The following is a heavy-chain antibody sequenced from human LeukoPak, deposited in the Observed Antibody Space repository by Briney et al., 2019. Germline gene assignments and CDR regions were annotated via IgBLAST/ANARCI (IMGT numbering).Heavy chain of an antibody. CDR3: AKVLGGLWPGIDY. D-gene: IGHD2-15*01. CDR1: GFTFSTHS. Sequence: PGGSLRLSCTASGFTFSTHSMHWVRQAPGKGPVWVSRINSDGSSTRYADSVTGRFTISRDNAKNTVYLQMNSLRAEDTAVYYCAKVLGGLWPGIDYWGQGTVVTFSS. CDR2: INSDGSST. J-gene: IGHJ4*02. V-gene: IGHV3-74*01.